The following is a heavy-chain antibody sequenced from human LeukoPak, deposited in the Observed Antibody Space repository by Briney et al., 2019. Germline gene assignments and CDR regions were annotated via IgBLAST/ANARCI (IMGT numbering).Heavy chain of an antibody. J-gene: IGHJ5*02. Sequence: ASVKVSCKASGYTFTSYGISWVRQAPGQGLEWMGWINTNTGNPTYAQGFTGRFVFSLDTSVSTAYLQISSLKAEDTAVYYCARVATVTTNWFDPWGQGTLVTVSS. CDR1: GYTFTSYG. CDR2: INTNTGNP. V-gene: IGHV7-4-1*02. CDR3: ARVATVTTNWFDP. D-gene: IGHD4-17*01.